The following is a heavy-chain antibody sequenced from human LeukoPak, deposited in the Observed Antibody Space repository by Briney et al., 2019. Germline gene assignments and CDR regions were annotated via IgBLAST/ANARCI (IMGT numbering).Heavy chain of an antibody. CDR1: GFTFDDYG. CDR3: ARHLTTASAYYYYGMDV. Sequence: GGSLRLSCAASGFTFDDYGMSWVRQAPGKGLEWVSGINWNGGSTGYADSVKSRFTISRDNAKNSLYLQMNSLRAEDTASYHCARHLTTASAYYYYGMDVWGQGTTVTVSS. V-gene: IGHV3-20*01. D-gene: IGHD4-17*01. J-gene: IGHJ6*02. CDR2: INWNGGST.